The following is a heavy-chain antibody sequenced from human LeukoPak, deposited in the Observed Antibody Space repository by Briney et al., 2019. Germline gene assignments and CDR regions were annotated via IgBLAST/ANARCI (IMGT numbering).Heavy chain of an antibody. D-gene: IGHD2-2*01. CDR2: VSGLNGNT. Sequence: GASVKVSRKASGYTFTRYHVSWVRQAPGQGLEWMGRVSGLNGNTKYAENLQGRVTMTTDTSTTTAYMELRGLRSDDTAVYYCARGLGYCSTTTCYGELPGDYWGQGTLVTVSS. CDR3: ARGLGYCSTTTCYGELPGDY. J-gene: IGHJ4*02. V-gene: IGHV1-18*01. CDR1: GYTFTRYH.